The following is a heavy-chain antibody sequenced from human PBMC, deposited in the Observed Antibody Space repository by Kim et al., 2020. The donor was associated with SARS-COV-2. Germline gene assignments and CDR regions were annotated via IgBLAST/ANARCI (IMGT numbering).Heavy chain of an antibody. CDR2: IYYSGST. Sequence: SETLSLTCTVSGGSISSYYWSWIRQPPGKGLEWIGYIYYSGSTNYNPSLKSRVTISVDTSKNQFSLKLSSVTAADTAVYYCARAPGIAVAGMFDYWGQGTLVTVSS. CDR1: GGSISSYY. V-gene: IGHV4-59*01. J-gene: IGHJ4*02. D-gene: IGHD6-19*01. CDR3: ARAPGIAVAGMFDY.